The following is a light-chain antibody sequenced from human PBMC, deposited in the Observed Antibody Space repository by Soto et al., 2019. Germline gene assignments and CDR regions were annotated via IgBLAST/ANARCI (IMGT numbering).Light chain of an antibody. CDR1: QSVSSY. J-gene: IGKJ5*01. Sequence: EIVLTQSPGTLSLSPGERATLSCRASQSVSSYLAWYQQKPGQAPRLLIYDASNRATGIPARFSGSGSGTDFTLTISSLEPEYFAVYYCQQRSHWPRTFGQGTLLEIK. CDR2: DAS. CDR3: QQRSHWPRT. V-gene: IGKV3-11*01.